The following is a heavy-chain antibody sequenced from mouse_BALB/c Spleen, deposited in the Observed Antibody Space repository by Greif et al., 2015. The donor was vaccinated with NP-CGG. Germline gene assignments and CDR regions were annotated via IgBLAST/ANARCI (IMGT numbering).Heavy chain of an antibody. J-gene: IGHJ4*01. CDR2: ISSGGST. Sequence: EVKLMESGGGLVKPGGSLKLSCAASGFTFSSYAMSWVRQTPEKRLEWVASISSGGSTYYPDSVKGRFTISRDNARNILYLQMSSLRSEDTAMYYCARGGGITTNYYAMDYWGQGTSVTVSS. V-gene: IGHV5-6-5*01. CDR1: GFTFSSYA. D-gene: IGHD2-4*01. CDR3: ARGGGITTNYYAMDY.